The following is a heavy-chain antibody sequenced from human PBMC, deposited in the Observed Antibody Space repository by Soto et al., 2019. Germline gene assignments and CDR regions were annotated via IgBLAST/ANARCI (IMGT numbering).Heavy chain of an antibody. CDR2: IIPIFGTA. Sequence: QVQLVQSGAEVKKPGSSVKVSCKASGGTSNSHAISWVRQAPGQGLEWMGGIIPIFGTADYAQKFQGRVTXTXXESTSTAYMELSSLRSEDTAVYYCARHPVSGSYAYYYGMDVWGQGTTVTVSS. D-gene: IGHD1-26*01. V-gene: IGHV1-69*05. CDR1: GGTSNSHA. CDR3: ARHPVSGSYAYYYGMDV. J-gene: IGHJ6*02.